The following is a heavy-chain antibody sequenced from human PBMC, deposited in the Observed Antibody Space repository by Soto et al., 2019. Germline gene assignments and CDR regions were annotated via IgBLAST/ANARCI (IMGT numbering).Heavy chain of an antibody. D-gene: IGHD3-16*01. J-gene: IGHJ6*02. Sequence: QVQLVQSGAEVKKPGSSVKVSCKASGGTFSSYTISWVRQAPGQGLEWMGRIIPILGIANYAQKFQGRVTITADKSTSTAYMELSSLRSEDTAVYYCARDDYDYVWGSYGAGMDVWGQGTTVTVSS. V-gene: IGHV1-69*08. CDR2: IIPILGIA. CDR1: GGTFSSYT. CDR3: ARDDYDYVWGSYGAGMDV.